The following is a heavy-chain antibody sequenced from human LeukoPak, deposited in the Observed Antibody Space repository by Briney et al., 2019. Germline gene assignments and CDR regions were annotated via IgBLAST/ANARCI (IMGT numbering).Heavy chain of an antibody. D-gene: IGHD2-2*01. J-gene: IGHJ4*02. V-gene: IGHV3-53*01. Sequence: GGSLRLSCAASGFTHSSNYMTWVRQAPGKGLEWVSIIYLGGNTYYPDSVKGRFTISTDNPKNTLHLQMNRLRAEDTAVYYCARGARSCSSTRCYAYYFDYWGQGTLVTVSS. CDR3: ARGARSCSSTRCYAYYFDY. CDR1: GFTHSSNY. CDR2: IYLGGNT.